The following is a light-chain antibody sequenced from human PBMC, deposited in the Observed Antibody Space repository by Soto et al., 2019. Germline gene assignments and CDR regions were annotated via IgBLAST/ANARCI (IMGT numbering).Light chain of an antibody. CDR3: QQYNNCPRT. V-gene: IGKV3-15*01. CDR1: QSVSSN. Sequence: ETVMTQSAGTLSVSPGERATLSCRASQSVSSNLAWYQQKPGQAPRLLIYGASTRVTGIPARFSGSGSGTEFTLTISSLQSEDFAVYYCQQYNNCPRTFGQGTKVEIK. J-gene: IGKJ1*01. CDR2: GAS.